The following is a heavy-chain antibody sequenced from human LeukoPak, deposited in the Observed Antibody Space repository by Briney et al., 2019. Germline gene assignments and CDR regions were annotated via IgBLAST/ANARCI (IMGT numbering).Heavy chain of an antibody. CDR1: GFTFSSFW. J-gene: IGHJ4*02. CDR3: ARGSRWRHY. V-gene: IGHV3-7*01. Sequence: GGSLRLSCAASGFTFSSFWMSWVRQAPGKGLEGVANVNQDGSEKHYVDSVKGRFTISRDNAKNSMYLQMNSLGADDTAVYYCARGSRWRHYWGQGTQVTVSS. CDR2: VNQDGSEK. D-gene: IGHD6-19*01.